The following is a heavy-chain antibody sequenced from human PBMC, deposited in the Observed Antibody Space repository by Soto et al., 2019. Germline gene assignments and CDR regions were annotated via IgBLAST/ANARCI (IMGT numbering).Heavy chain of an antibody. J-gene: IGHJ4*02. CDR1: GFTFSSYA. V-gene: IGHV3-23*01. D-gene: IGHD1-26*01. CDR2: ISGSGGST. CDR3: AKPQTGIVGAISFDY. Sequence: GGSLRLSCGASGFTFSSYAMSWVRQAPGKGLEWVSAISGSGGSTYYADSVKGRFTISRDNSKNTLYLQMNSLRAEDTAVYYCAKPQTGIVGAISFDYWGQGTLVTVSS.